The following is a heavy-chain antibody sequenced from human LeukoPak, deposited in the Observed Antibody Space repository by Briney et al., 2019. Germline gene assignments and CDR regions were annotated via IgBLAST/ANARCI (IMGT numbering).Heavy chain of an antibody. Sequence: GGSLRLSCAASGFTFSSYAMSWVRQAPGKGLEWVSATSGSGGSTYYADSVKGRFTISRDNSKNTLYLQMNSLRAEDTAVYYCAKDSRVTIFGVVTTRGNWFDPWGQGTLVTVSS. V-gene: IGHV3-23*01. J-gene: IGHJ5*02. D-gene: IGHD3-3*01. CDR3: AKDSRVTIFGVVTTRGNWFDP. CDR1: GFTFSSYA. CDR2: TSGSGGST.